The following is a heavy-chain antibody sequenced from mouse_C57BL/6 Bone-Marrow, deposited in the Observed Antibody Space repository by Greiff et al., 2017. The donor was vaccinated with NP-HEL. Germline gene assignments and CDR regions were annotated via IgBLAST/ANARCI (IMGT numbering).Heavy chain of an antibody. CDR1: GYTFTSYT. Sequence: QVQLKESGAELARPGASVKMSCKASGYTFTSYTMHWVKQRPGQGLEWIGYINPSSGYIKYNQKFKDKATLTADKSSSTAYMQLSSLTSEDSAVYYCARLLAWFAYWGQGTLVTVSA. CDR2: INPSSGYI. CDR3: ARLLAWFAY. J-gene: IGHJ3*01. V-gene: IGHV1-4*01.